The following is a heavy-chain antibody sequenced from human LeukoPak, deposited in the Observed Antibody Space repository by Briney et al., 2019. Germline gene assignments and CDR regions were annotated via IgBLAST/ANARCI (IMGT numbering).Heavy chain of an antibody. V-gene: IGHV1-46*01. Sequence: ASVKVSCKASGYTFTTYYVHWVRQAPGQGLEWMGIINPSGGSTTYAQTFRGRLTMTRDMSTSTVYMELSSLRSEDTAVYYCARGSRPVYNLLTGKRYFDYWGQGTLLTVSS. J-gene: IGHJ4*02. CDR1: GYTFTTYY. CDR2: INPSGGST. CDR3: ARGSRPVYNLLTGKRYFDY. D-gene: IGHD3-9*01.